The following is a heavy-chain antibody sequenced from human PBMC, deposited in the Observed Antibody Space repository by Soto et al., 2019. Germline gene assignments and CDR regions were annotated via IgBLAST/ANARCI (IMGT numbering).Heavy chain of an antibody. V-gene: IGHV3-30-3*01. Sequence: GGSLRLSCAASGFTFGSYRMSWVRQAPGKGLEWVAVISYDGSNKYYADSVKGRFTISRDNSKNTLYLQMNSLRAEDTAVYYCARDFPKTHGYDFWSGYSSYGMDVWGQGTTVTVSS. J-gene: IGHJ6*02. D-gene: IGHD3-3*01. CDR1: GFTFGSYR. CDR3: ARDFPKTHGYDFWSGYSSYGMDV. CDR2: ISYDGSNK.